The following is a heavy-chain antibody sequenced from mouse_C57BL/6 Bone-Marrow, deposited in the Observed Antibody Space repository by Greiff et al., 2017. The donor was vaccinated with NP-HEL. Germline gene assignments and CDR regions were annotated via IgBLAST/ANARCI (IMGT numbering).Heavy chain of an antibody. CDR2: INPSSGYT. V-gene: IGHV1-4*01. CDR1: GYTFTSYT. D-gene: IGHD1-1*01. J-gene: IGHJ2*01. Sequence: VQLVESGAELARPGASVKMSCKASGYTFTSYTMHWVKQRPGQGLEWIGYINPSSGYTKYNQKFKDKATLTADKSSSTAYMQLSSLTSEDSAVYYCARRVYYGSSYPFDYWGQGTTLTVSS. CDR3: ARRVYYGSSYPFDY.